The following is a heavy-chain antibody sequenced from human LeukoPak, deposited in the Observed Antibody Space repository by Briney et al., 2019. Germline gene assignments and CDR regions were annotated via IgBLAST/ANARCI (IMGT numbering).Heavy chain of an antibody. Sequence: PGPSLRLSCSASELIVSINYMTWARHAPGKGLEWVSLIYSRADKKYADSVNGRFSISRDNAENTLYLEMNGLRVEDTAVYYCVRGADTGYSSDSWGQGTLVTVSS. D-gene: IGHD3-9*01. J-gene: IGHJ4*02. CDR1: ELIVSINY. CDR2: IYSRADK. V-gene: IGHV3-53*01. CDR3: VRGADTGYSSDS.